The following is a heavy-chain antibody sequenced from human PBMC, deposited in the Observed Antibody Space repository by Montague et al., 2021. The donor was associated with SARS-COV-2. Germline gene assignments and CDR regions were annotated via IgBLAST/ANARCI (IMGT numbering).Heavy chain of an antibody. D-gene: IGHD3-9*01. CDR3: ATSLSGGYYDIFTGYYSGYYYGMDV. V-gene: IGHV4-61*01. CDR2: IYYSGST. CDR1: GGSVSSGSYY. Sequence: SETLSLTCTVSGGSVSSGSYYWSWIRQPPGKGLEWIGYIYYSGSTNYNPSLKSRVTISVDTSKNQFSLKLSSVTAADTAVYYCATSLSGGYYDIFTGYYSGYYYGMDVWGQGTTVTVSS. J-gene: IGHJ6*02.